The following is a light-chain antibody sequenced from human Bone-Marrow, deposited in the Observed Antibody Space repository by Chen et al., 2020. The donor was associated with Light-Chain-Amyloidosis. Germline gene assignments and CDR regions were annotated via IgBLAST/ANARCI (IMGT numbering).Light chain of an antibody. CDR3: AVWARSSDRPV. CDR2: DDS. Sequence: SYVLTQPSSGSVAPGQTATSACGGNNIGSTSVHWYQQTPGQAPLLVVSDDSVRPSGSPQRLSGSNSGNTAALTLRSVGAGDEADYYCAVWARSSDRPVFGGGTQLTVL. CDR1: NIGSTS. J-gene: IGLJ3*02. V-gene: IGLV3-21*02.